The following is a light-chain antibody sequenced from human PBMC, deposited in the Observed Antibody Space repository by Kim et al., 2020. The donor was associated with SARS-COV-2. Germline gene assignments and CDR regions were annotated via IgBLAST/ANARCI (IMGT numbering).Light chain of an antibody. J-gene: IGKJ2*01. CDR3: QQYYSNWT. V-gene: IGKV4-1*01. Sequence: DIVMTQSPDSLAVSLGERATINCKSSQSVLYSSNNKNYLAWYQQKPGQPPKLLIYWASTRESGVPDRFSGSGSGTDFTLTISSLQAEDVAVYYCQQYYSNWTFGQGTKLEI. CDR1: QSVLYSSNNKNY. CDR2: WAS.